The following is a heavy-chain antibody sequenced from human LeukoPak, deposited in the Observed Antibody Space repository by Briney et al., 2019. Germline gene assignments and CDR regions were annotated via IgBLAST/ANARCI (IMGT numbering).Heavy chain of an antibody. CDR2: ISGYNGNT. V-gene: IGHV1-18*01. Sequence: GASVKVSCKASGYTFTNYGINWVRQAPGQGLEWMGWISGYNGNTNYAQKLQGRVTMTTDTSTSTNYMELRSLRSDDTAVYYCARDLKRGYSSGRYSWGTGSSNDYWGQGTLVTVSS. CDR3: ARDLKRGYSSGRYSWGTGSSNDY. J-gene: IGHJ4*02. CDR1: GYTFTNYG. D-gene: IGHD6-19*01.